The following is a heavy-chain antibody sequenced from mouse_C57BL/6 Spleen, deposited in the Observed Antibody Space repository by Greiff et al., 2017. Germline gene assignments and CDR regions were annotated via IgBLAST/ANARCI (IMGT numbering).Heavy chain of an antibody. CDR3: ARKEETYLYYAMDY. Sequence: EVKLMESGGGLVKPGGSLKLSCAASGFTFSDYGMHWVRQAPEKGLEWVAYISSGSSTIYYADTVKGRFTISRDNAKNTLFLQMTSLRSEDTAMYYCARKEETYLYYAMDYWGQGTSVTVSS. CDR2: ISSGSSTI. CDR1: GFTFSDYG. J-gene: IGHJ4*01. V-gene: IGHV5-17*01. D-gene: IGHD5-1*01.